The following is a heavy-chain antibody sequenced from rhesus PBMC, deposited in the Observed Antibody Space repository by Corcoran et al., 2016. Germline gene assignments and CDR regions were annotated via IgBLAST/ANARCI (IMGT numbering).Heavy chain of an antibody. Sequence: QVQLQESGPGLVKPSETPSLPCAVSGDSISSGYGWGWIRQPPGKGLEWIGQIFGGTGTTYYSPSLKSRVTVSKDTSKNQFSLRLTSVTAADTAVYYCLSSGWSGFWGQGVLVTVSS. D-gene: IGHD6S26*01. CDR1: GDSISSGYG. J-gene: IGHJ4*01. CDR2: IFGGTGTT. V-gene: IGHV4-127*01. CDR3: LSSGWSGF.